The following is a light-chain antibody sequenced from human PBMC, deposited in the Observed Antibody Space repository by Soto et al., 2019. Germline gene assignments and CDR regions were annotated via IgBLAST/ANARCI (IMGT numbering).Light chain of an antibody. Sequence: ETVLTQSPGTLSLSPGERATLSCRATQSVNNDYLAWYQQRPGLAPRLLIFGASGRATGIPDRFSGSGSGTDFTLTISRLEPEDFAIYYCQLYGTSPLTFGGGTKVEIK. V-gene: IGKV3-20*01. CDR2: GAS. CDR3: QLYGTSPLT. J-gene: IGKJ4*01. CDR1: QSVNNDY.